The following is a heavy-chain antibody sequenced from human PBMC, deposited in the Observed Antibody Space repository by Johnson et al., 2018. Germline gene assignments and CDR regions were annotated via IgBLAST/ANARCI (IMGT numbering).Heavy chain of an antibody. CDR3: ARGLSYKTD. CDR1: GGTFKSYA. D-gene: IGHD3-16*02. J-gene: IGHJ1*01. Sequence: QVQLVESGAEVKKPGSSVKVSCKATGGTFKSYAITWLRQDPGQGLEWMGGIIPKFDTANYAQKFQERVTITADEATGTAYMELSRLRSEDTAVYYCARGLSYKTDWGQGTLVTVSS. V-gene: IGHV1-69*01. CDR2: IIPKFDTA.